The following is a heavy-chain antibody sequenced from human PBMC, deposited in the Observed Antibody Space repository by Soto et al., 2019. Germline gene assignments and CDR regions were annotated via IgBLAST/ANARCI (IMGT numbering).Heavy chain of an antibody. CDR2: IYPGDSDT. CDR1: GYSFANYW. D-gene: IGHD6-19*01. CDR3: ARPREAGKYYYGVDV. J-gene: IGHJ6*02. Sequence: GESLKISCKGSGYSFANYWIGWARQMPGKGLEWMGIIYPGDSDTRYSPSFQGQVTISADKSISTAYLQWSSLKASDTAMYYCARPREAGKYYYGVDVWGQGTTVTVSS. V-gene: IGHV5-51*01.